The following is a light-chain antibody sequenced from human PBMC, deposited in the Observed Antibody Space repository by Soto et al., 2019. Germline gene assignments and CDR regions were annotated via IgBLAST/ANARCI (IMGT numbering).Light chain of an antibody. V-gene: IGLV2-14*02. CDR1: SSDVGNL. J-gene: IGLJ2*01. CDR3: SSYTSSGPV. CDR2: DVS. Sequence: QSVLTQPASVSGSPGQSITISCTGTSSDVGNLVSWYQQHPGKAPKLMIYDVSNRPSGVSNRFSGSKSGKTASLTISGLQDEDEADYYCSSYTSSGPVFGGGTKLTVL.